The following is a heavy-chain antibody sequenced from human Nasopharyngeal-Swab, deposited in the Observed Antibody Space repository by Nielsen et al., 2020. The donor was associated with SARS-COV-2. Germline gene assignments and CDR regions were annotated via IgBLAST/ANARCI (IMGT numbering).Heavy chain of an antibody. D-gene: IGHD2-21*02. CDR2: INDSGNT. CDR3: ARSLCDSDCHAVGYFDY. Sequence: SETLSLTCIVSGGSLSSTNYYWGWIRQSPGKGLEWIGSINDSGNTYYNPSLKSRATMSVDTSKKYFSLKLTSVTAPDTAVYYCARSLCDSDCHAVGYFDYWGQGSLVTVSS. CDR1: GGSLSSTNYY. J-gene: IGHJ4*02. V-gene: IGHV4-39*02.